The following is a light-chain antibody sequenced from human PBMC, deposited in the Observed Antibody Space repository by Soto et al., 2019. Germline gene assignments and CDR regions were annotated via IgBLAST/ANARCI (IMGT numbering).Light chain of an antibody. V-gene: IGLV2-8*01. CDR1: SSDIGGYNY. CDR3: SSYAGSNNWV. CDR2: EVS. Sequence: QSALTQPPSASGSPGQSVTISCTGTSSDIGGYNYVSWYQHHPGKAPKLLISEVSKRPSGVPDRFSGSKSANTASLTVSGLQAEDEADYYCSSYAGSNNWVFGGGTKLTVL. J-gene: IGLJ3*02.